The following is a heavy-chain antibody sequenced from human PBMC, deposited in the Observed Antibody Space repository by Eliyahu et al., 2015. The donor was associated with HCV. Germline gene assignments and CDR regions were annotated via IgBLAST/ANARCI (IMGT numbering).Heavy chain of an antibody. V-gene: IGHV3-7*01. Sequence: EAQLVQSGGGLVQPGGSLRLTCXASGFPLNNDWMVWARQAPGKGLEWVANIDRDGSEKNYVDSVRGRFTVYRDNAKNSLYLQLNSLRVEDTAEYFCVTYRSNTWTFFDYWGQGSLITVSS. CDR3: VTYRSNTWTFFDY. J-gene: IGHJ4*02. D-gene: IGHD1-1*01. CDR1: GFPLNNDW. CDR2: IDRDGSEK.